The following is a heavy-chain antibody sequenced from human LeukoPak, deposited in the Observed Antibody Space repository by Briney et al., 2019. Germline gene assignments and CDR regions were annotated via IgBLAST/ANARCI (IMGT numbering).Heavy chain of an antibody. J-gene: IGHJ4*02. CDR3: ARDFADYGDDDLDFDY. CDR1: GGSFSGYY. CDR2: INHSGST. V-gene: IGHV4-34*01. Sequence: SETLSLTCAVYGGSFSGYYWSWIRQPPGKGLEWIGEINHSGSTNYNPSLKSRVTISVDTSKNQFSLKLSSVTAADTAVYYCARDFADYGDDDLDFDYWGQGTLVTVSS. D-gene: IGHD4-17*01.